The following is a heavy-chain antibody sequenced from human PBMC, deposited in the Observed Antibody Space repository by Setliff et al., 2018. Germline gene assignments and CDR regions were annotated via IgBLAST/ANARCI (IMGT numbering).Heavy chain of an antibody. D-gene: IGHD3-3*01. CDR2: IKHGGTT. CDR3: ARVDNFWSGPIDY. V-gene: IGHV4-38-2*02. CDR1: GYSIGSDYF. J-gene: IGHJ4*02. Sequence: SETLSLTCRVSGYSIGSDYFWAWVRQPPGKGLEWVATIKHGGTTYYNPSLRSRVIISVDASKNAFSLRLNSVTAADTAVFYCARVDNFWSGPIDYWGQGTLVTVSS.